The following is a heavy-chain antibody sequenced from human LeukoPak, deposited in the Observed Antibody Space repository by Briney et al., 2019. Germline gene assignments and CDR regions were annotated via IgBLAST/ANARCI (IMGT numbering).Heavy chain of an antibody. CDR1: GFTFSSYE. CDR3: ARVGSYDILTGYTLGYYYGMDV. J-gene: IGHJ6*04. CDR2: ISSSGSTI. V-gene: IGHV3-48*03. Sequence: PGGSLRLSCAASGFTFSSYEMNWVRQAPGKGLEWVSYISSSGSTIYYAGSVKGRFTISRDNAKNSLYLQMNSLRAEDTAVYYCARVGSYDILTGYTLGYYYGMDVWGKGTTVTVSS. D-gene: IGHD3-9*01.